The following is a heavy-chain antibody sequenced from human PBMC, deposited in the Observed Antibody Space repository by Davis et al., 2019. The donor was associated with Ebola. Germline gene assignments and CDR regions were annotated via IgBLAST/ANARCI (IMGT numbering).Heavy chain of an antibody. J-gene: IGHJ4*02. Sequence: LSLTCAASGFTFSSYAMHWVRQAPGKGLEWVAVISYDGSNKYYADSVKGRFTISRDNSKNTLYLQMNSLRAEDTAVYYCARVGTDLFDYWGQGTLVTVSS. D-gene: IGHD6-13*01. CDR1: GFTFSSYA. V-gene: IGHV3-30*04. CDR3: ARVGTDLFDY. CDR2: ISYDGSNK.